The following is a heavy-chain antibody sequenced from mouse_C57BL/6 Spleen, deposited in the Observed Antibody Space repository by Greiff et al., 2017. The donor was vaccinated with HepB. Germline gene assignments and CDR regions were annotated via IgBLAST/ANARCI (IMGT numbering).Heavy chain of an antibody. CDR2: IWSGGST. V-gene: IGHV2-2*01. CDR3: AREGLPYYYAMDY. J-gene: IGHJ4*01. Sequence: VMLVESGPGLVQPSQSLSITCTVSGFSLTSYGVHWVRQSPGKGLEWLGVIWSGGSTDYNAAFISRLSISKDNSKSQVFFKMNSLQADDTAIYYCAREGLPYYYAMDYWGQGTSVTVSS. D-gene: IGHD3-1*01. CDR1: GFSLTSYG.